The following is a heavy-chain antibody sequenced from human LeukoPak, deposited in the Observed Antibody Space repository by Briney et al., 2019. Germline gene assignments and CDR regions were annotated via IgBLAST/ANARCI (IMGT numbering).Heavy chain of an antibody. CDR3: ARISSAWRPSDY. D-gene: IGHD6-19*01. V-gene: IGHV3-48*03. CDR2: ISSSGTTI. CDR1: GFTFGNYE. Sequence: GGSLRLSCAASGFTFGNYEMNWVRQAPGKGLEWVSYISSSGTTIYYADSVKGRFTISRDNAKNSLYLQMNSLRAEDTAVYYCARISSAWRPSDYWGQGTLVTVSS. J-gene: IGHJ4*02.